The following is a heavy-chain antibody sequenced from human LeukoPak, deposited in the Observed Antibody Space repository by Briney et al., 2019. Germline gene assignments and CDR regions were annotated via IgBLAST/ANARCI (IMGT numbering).Heavy chain of an antibody. V-gene: IGHV1-8*01. CDR2: MNPNSGNT. CDR1: GYTFSSHD. J-gene: IGHJ4*02. Sequence: ASVKVSCKASGYTFSSHDINWVRQATGQGLEWMGWMNPNSGNTGYAQKFQGRVIMTRDTSINTAYLEFYSLRSEDTAVYYCARGYSPTLRTTGNDYWGQGTLVTVSS. D-gene: IGHD1-1*01. CDR3: ARGYSPTLRTTGNDY.